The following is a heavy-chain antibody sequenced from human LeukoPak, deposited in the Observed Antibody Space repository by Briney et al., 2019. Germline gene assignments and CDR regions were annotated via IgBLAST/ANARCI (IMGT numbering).Heavy chain of an antibody. CDR2: IYYSGST. D-gene: IGHD1-7*01. CDR3: ARSQGTGTTGAFDI. CDR1: GGSISSGGYY. Sequence: PSQTLSLTCTVSGGSISSGGYYWSWIRQHPGKGLEWIGYIYYSGSTYYNPSLKSRVTISVDTSKNQFSLKLSSVTATDTAVYYCARSQGTGTTGAFDIWGQGTMVTVSS. J-gene: IGHJ3*02. V-gene: IGHV4-31*03.